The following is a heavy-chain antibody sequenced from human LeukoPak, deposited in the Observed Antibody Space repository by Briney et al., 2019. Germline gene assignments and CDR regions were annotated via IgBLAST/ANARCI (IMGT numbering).Heavy chain of an antibody. CDR3: ARVMSEYSYGSFDY. Sequence: SETLSLTCTVSGDSISSYYWSWIRQPPGKGLEWIGYIYYGRTNYNPSLKRRVTISMDTSKKQFSLKLSAVTAADTAVYYCARVMSEYSYGSFDYWGQGTLVTVSS. D-gene: IGHD5-18*01. CDR2: IYYGRT. J-gene: IGHJ4*02. V-gene: IGHV4-59*01. CDR1: GDSISSYY.